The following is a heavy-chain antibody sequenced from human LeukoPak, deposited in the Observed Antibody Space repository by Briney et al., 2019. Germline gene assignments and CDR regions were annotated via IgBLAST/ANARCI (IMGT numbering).Heavy chain of an antibody. Sequence: PGGSLRLSCAASGFTFSNHGMHGVREAPGKGDECVAVISYDVSNKNSADAVKGRFTISRDNSKNTLDLQLNRLRVEDTAVYYCAKDLRAVGMVRGVGYYYYGMDVWGKGTTVTVSP. CDR2: ISYDVSNK. V-gene: IGHV3-30*18. D-gene: IGHD3-10*01. CDR3: AKDLRAVGMVRGVGYYYYGMDV. J-gene: IGHJ6*04. CDR1: GFTFSNHG.